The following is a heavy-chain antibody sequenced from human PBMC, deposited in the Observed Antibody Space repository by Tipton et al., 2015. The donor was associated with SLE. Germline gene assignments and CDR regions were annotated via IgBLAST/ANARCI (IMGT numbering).Heavy chain of an antibody. CDR2: VYFSGVT. Sequence: TLSLTCTVSGGSISKSSHYWGWIRQPPGKGLEWIGSVYFSGVTYYNPSLKSRVSILVDTSKNQFSLKLTSVTAADTALYYCARVLTGSCFDNWGQGTLVTVSS. J-gene: IGHJ4*02. CDR1: GGSISKSSHY. V-gene: IGHV4-39*07. CDR3: ARVLTGSCFDN. D-gene: IGHD7-27*01.